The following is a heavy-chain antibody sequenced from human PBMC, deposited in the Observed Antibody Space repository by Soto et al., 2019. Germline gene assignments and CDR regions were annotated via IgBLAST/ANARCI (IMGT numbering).Heavy chain of an antibody. V-gene: IGHV1-69*01. D-gene: IGHD3-16*02. J-gene: IGHJ4*02. CDR1: GYIFKNYA. Sequence: QVQLVQSGAAVKETGSSVKVSCKSSGYIFKNYAVTWLRQAPGQGLEWMGGIIPVFGTPDYSQKFRGRVTITADESPSTVYMELRSLTSEDTAVYYCARHLYDYVWGSYRHWGQGTLVTVSS. CDR2: IIPVFGTP. CDR3: ARHLYDYVWGSYRH.